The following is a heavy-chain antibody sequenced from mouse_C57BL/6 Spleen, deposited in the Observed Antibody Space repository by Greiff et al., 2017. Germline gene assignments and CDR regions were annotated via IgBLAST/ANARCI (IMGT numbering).Heavy chain of an antibody. CDR3: ARDDYGSAMDY. J-gene: IGHJ4*01. V-gene: IGHV5-4*01. CDR1: GFTFSSYA. CDR2: ISDGGSYT. D-gene: IGHD1-1*01. Sequence: EVQGVESGGGLVKPGGSLKLSCAASGFTFSSYAMSWVRQTPEKRLEWVATISDGGSYTYYPDNVKGRFTISRDNAKNNLYLQMSHLKSEDTAMYYCARDDYGSAMDYWGQGTSVTVSS.